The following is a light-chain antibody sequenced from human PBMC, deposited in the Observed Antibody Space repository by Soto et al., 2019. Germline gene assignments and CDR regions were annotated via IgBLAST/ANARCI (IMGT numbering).Light chain of an antibody. CDR3: QQYKDYTYT. V-gene: IGKV1-5*01. J-gene: IGKJ1*01. Sequence: DSQMTQSRATLSASVGGRCTNTCRAMQRVDRWLAWYQQKPGKAPKLLISDASTLESGVPSRFSGSGSVTEFTLAIASLQPDDFATYYCQQYKDYTYTFGQGTKVDIK. CDR2: DAS. CDR1: QRVDRW.